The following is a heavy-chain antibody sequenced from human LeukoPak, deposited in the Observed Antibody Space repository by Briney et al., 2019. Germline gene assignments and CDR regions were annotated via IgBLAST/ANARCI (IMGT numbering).Heavy chain of an antibody. V-gene: IGHV3-9*01. CDR1: GFTFEDYA. J-gene: IGHJ4*02. CDR3: AKDRVAAAGTSPFDY. Sequence: PGGSLRLSCAASGFTFEDYAMHWVRQAPGKGLEWISGISWNSGSIAYADSVKGRFTISRDNAKTSLYLQMNSPRDEDTAFYYCAKDRVAAAGTSPFDYWGQGALVTVSS. CDR2: ISWNSGSI. D-gene: IGHD6-13*01.